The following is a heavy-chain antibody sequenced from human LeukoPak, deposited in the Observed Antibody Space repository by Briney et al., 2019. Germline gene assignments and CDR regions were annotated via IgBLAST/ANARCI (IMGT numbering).Heavy chain of an antibody. V-gene: IGHV1-18*01. CDR2: ISGYNGDT. J-gene: IGHJ5*02. CDR3: MRVGSPNNPHNWFDP. CDR1: GYTFTNFH. Sequence: ASVKVSCKTSGYTFTNFHITWVRQAPGQGLEWMGWISGYNGDTDYAQKLQGRVTMTTDTSTSTAYMDLRSLTSDDTAIYYCMRVGSPNNPHNWFDPWGQGTLVTVSS. D-gene: IGHD2-2*01.